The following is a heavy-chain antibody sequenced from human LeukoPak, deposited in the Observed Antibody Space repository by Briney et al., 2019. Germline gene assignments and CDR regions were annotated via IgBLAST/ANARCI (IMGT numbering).Heavy chain of an antibody. CDR3: ARGDYSSRFDY. Sequence: PSETLSLTCTVSGGSISSSYYYWGWIRQPPGKGLEWIGSIYYSGSTYYNPSLKSRVTISVDTSKNQFSLKLSSVTAADTAVYYCARGDYSSRFDYRGQGTLVTVSS. V-gene: IGHV4-39*07. CDR2: IYYSGST. D-gene: IGHD6-13*01. CDR1: GGSISSSYYY. J-gene: IGHJ4*02.